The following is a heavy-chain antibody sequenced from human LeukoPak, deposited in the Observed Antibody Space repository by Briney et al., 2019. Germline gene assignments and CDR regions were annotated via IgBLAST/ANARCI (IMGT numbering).Heavy chain of an antibody. J-gene: IGHJ5*02. V-gene: IGHV3-30*04. CDR1: GFTFSSYA. D-gene: IGHD3-22*01. Sequence: GGSLRLSCAASGFTFSSYAMHWVRQAPGKGLEWVVVISYDGSNKYYADSVKGRFTISRDNSKNTLYLQMNSLRLEDTAVYYCARGGFYYDSSAYAWGQGTLVTVSS. CDR2: ISYDGSNK. CDR3: ARGGFYYDSSAYA.